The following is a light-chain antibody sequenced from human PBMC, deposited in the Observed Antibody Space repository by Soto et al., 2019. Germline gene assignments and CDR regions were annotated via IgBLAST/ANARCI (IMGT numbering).Light chain of an antibody. J-gene: IGLJ1*01. CDR3: QSYESSSLSGLV. CDR2: GNR. Sequence: QSVLTQPPSVSGAPGQRVTISCTGNNSNLEAGYDVHWYQQLPGAAPKLVIFGNRNRPSGVPERFSGSKSGTSASLAITGLQAEDEADYYCQSYESSSLSGLVFGSGTKVTVL. CDR1: NSNLEAGYD. V-gene: IGLV1-40*01.